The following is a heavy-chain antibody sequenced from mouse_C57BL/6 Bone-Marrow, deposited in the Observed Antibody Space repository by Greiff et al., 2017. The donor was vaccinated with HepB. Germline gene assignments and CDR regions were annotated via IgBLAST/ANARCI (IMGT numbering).Heavy chain of an antibody. CDR1: GFTFSSYA. Sequence: EVQLVESGGGLVKPGGSLKLSCAASGFTFSSYAMSWVRQTPEKRLEWVATISDGGSYTYYPDNVKGRFTISRDNAKNNLYLQMSHLKSEDTAMYYCARVITMVVAGFAYWGQGTLVTVSA. CDR2: ISDGGSYT. D-gene: IGHD1-1*01. CDR3: ARVITMVVAGFAY. V-gene: IGHV5-4*01. J-gene: IGHJ3*01.